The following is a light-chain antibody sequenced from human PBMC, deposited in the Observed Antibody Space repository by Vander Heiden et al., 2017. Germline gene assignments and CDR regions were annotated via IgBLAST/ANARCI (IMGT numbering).Light chain of an antibody. Sequence: QSVLTQPPSASGTPGQRVTISCSGRSSNIGSNYVYWYQQLPGTAPKLLIYSNNQRPSGVPDRFSGSKSGTSASLAISGLRSEDEADYYCAAWDDSLSGWVFGGGTKLTVL. CDR1: SSNIGSNY. J-gene: IGLJ3*02. CDR3: AAWDDSLSGWV. V-gene: IGLV1-47*02. CDR2: SNN.